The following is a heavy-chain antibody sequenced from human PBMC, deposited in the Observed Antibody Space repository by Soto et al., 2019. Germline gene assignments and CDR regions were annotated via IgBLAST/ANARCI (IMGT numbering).Heavy chain of an antibody. D-gene: IGHD2-15*01. J-gene: IGHJ4*02. CDR2: ISSSGSTI. CDR3: ARDSQIDIKRGDFDY. CDR1: GFTFSDYY. Sequence: GGSLRLSCAASGFTFSDYYMSWIRQAPGKGLEWVSYISSSGSTIYYADSVKGRFTISRDNAKNSLYLQMNSLRAEDTAVYYCARDSQIDIKRGDFDYWGQGTLVTVSS. V-gene: IGHV3-11*01.